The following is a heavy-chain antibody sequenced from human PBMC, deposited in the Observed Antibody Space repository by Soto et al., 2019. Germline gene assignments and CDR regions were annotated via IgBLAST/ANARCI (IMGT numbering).Heavy chain of an antibody. CDR1: GYTFTDYW. V-gene: IGHV5-51*01. D-gene: IGHD1-1*01. CDR3: ARHRYGTTGTPDILHH. J-gene: IGHJ5*02. CDR2: LNPGDSDT. Sequence: HGESLKISCKVSGYTFTDYWIGWVRQMPGKGLEWLAILNPGDSDTRYNPSFQGQVTISADKSISAAYLQWSSLKAPDTAMYYCARHRYGTTGTPDILHHWGQGTLVTVSS.